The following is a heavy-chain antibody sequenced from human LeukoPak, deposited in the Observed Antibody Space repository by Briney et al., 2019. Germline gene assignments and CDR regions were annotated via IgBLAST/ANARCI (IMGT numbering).Heavy chain of an antibody. CDR2: IYTSGST. CDR1: GYFISSGSYY. J-gene: IGHJ1*01. D-gene: IGHD1-26*01. CDR3: ARGYSGSSRAEYFQH. V-gene: IGHV4-61*02. Sequence: PSETLSLTCAVSGYFISSGSYYWSWIRQPAGKGLEWIGRIYTSGSTNYNPSLKSRVTISVDTSKNQFSLKLSSVTAADTAVYYCARGYSGSSRAEYFQHWGQGTLVTVSS.